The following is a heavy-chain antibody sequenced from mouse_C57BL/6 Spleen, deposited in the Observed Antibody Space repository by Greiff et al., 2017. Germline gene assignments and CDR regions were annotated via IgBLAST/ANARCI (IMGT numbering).Heavy chain of an antibody. CDR1: GYAFRSYW. Sequence: VHLVESGAELVKPGASVKISCKASGYAFRSYWMNWVKQRPGKGLEWIGQIYPGDGDTNYNGKFKGKATLTADKSSSTAYMQLSSLTSEDSAVYFCARRGYYGSSGAMDYWGQGTSVTVSS. CDR2: IYPGDGDT. J-gene: IGHJ4*01. V-gene: IGHV1-80*01. D-gene: IGHD1-1*01. CDR3: ARRGYYGSSGAMDY.